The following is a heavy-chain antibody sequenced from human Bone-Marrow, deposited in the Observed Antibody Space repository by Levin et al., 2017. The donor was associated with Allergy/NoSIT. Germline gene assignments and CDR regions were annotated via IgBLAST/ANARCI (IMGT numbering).Heavy chain of an antibody. D-gene: IGHD1-14*01. V-gene: IGHV3-66*02. CDR3: ARLRYYWYFDL. CDR2: IHSAGYT. Sequence: VASVKVSCAASGFTVNSNYMSWVRQAPGKGLECVSVIHSAGYTYYGDSVKGRFTISRDNSKNTLHLQMNSLTAEDTAMYYCARLRYYWYFDLWGRGTLLTVSS. CDR1: GFTVNSNY. J-gene: IGHJ2*01.